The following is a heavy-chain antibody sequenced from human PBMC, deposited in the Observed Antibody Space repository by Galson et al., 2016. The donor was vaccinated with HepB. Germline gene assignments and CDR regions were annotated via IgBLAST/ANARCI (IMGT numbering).Heavy chain of an antibody. Sequence: SLRLSCAASGFTFSTYNMNWVRQTPGKGLEWVSSISGSGSYLYYADSVKGRFTISRDNAKNSLYLQMNNLRDEDTAVYYCARRGIYCSSTSCYADYWGQGTLVTVSS. V-gene: IGHV3-21*01. D-gene: IGHD2-2*01. CDR2: ISGSGSYL. J-gene: IGHJ4*02. CDR3: ARRGIYCSSTSCYADY. CDR1: GFTFSTYN.